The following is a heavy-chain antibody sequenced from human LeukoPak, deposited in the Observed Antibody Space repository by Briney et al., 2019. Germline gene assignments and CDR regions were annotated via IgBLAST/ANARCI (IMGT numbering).Heavy chain of an antibody. Sequence: PSETLSLTCAVYGGSISSYYWSWIRQPAGKGLEWIGRIYSSGSTNHNPSLKSRVTMSVDTSKNQFSLKLSSETAADTAVYYCARDNSNYFYYFDYWGQGTLVTVSS. V-gene: IGHV4-4*07. CDR1: GGSISSYY. J-gene: IGHJ4*02. D-gene: IGHD4-11*01. CDR2: IYSSGST. CDR3: ARDNSNYFYYFDY.